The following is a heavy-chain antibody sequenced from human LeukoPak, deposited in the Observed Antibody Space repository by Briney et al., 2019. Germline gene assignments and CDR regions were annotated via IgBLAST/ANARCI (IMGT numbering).Heavy chain of an antibody. J-gene: IGHJ6*03. CDR3: AKDKQGYSSSSYYYMDV. CDR2: ISSSGSTI. V-gene: IGHV3-11*01. Sequence: PGGSLRLSCAASGFTFSDYYMSWIRQAPGKGLEWVSYISSSGSTIYYADSVKGRFTISRDNAKNSLYLQMNSLRAEDTAVYYCAKDKQGYSSSSYYYMDVWGKGTTVTVSS. CDR1: GFTFSDYY. D-gene: IGHD6-6*01.